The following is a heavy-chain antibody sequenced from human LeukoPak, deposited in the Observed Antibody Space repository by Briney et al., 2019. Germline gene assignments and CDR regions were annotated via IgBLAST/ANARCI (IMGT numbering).Heavy chain of an antibody. CDR3: ARDRSGGYVSYFDS. Sequence: GGSLRLSGEASKFTFSLYNMNWVRQAPGKGLEWVSYISSSSTTIYYADSVKGRFTVSRDNAKSSLFLQMNSLRDEDTAVYFCARDRSGGYVSYFDSWGQGTLVTVSS. V-gene: IGHV3-48*02. CDR2: ISSSSTTI. CDR1: KFTFSLYN. J-gene: IGHJ4*02. D-gene: IGHD3-22*01.